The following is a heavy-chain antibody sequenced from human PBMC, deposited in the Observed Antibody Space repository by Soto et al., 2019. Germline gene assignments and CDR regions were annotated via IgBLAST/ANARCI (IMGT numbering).Heavy chain of an antibody. J-gene: IGHJ6*02. CDR3: ARGESLDV. D-gene: IGHD3-10*01. Sequence: ASVKVSCKASGYMFTTYSMHWVRQAPGQGLEWMGIINPSGGSTTYAQKFQDRVTMTRDTSTSTVYMEVSSLTSEDTAVYYCARGESLDVWGQGTTVTVS. CDR2: INPSGGST. V-gene: IGHV1-46*01. CDR1: GYMFTTYS.